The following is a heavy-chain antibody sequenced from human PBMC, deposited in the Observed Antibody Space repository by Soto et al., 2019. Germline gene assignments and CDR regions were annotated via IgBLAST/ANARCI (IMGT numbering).Heavy chain of an antibody. J-gene: IGHJ6*01. CDR3: ARDTTQYGLEV. Sequence: SQNLSLTCAISVYSVSSNSATWNWIIQSPSRGLEWLGRTYYRSKWYNDYAVSVKSRITISPDTSKNQFSLQLNSATPDDTAVFYCARDTTQYGLEVWGQGTTVTVSS. CDR2: TYYRSKWYN. D-gene: IGHD2-2*01. V-gene: IGHV6-1*01. CDR1: VYSVSSNSAT.